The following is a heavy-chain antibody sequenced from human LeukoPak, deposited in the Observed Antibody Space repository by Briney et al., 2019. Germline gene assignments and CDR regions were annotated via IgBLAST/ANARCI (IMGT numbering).Heavy chain of an antibody. Sequence: PSETLSLTCTVSGGSISSGNYYWSWIRQPAGKGLEWIGRIYTSGSTNYNPSLKSRVTISVDTSKNQFSLKLSSVTAADTAVYYCASPRPYSSGWYYFDYRGQGTLVTVSS. V-gene: IGHV4-61*02. CDR2: IYTSGST. J-gene: IGHJ4*02. D-gene: IGHD6-19*01. CDR1: GGSISSGNYY. CDR3: ASPRPYSSGWYYFDY.